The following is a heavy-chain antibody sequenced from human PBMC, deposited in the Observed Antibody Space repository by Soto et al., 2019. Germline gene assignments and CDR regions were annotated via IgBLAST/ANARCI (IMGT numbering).Heavy chain of an antibody. CDR1: RCTFNSYA. CDR3: ARDEAYDYVWGSYRSGDYYGMDV. CDR2: IIPIFGTA. D-gene: IGHD3-16*02. V-gene: IGHV1-69*13. Sequence: SVKVSCKASRCTFNSYAISWVRQAPGQGLEWMGGIIPIFGTANYAQKFQGRDTITEDESTSTAYMELSSLRSEDTAVYYCARDEAYDYVWGSYRSGDYYGMDVWGQGTTVTVSS. J-gene: IGHJ6*02.